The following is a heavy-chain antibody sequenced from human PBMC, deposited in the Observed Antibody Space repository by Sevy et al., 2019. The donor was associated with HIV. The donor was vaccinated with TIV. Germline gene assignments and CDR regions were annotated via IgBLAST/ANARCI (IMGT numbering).Heavy chain of an antibody. CDR1: GVTFSSYG. V-gene: IGHV3-30*18. J-gene: IGHJ3*02. D-gene: IGHD4-17*01. CDR3: AKDIRVLATVTTAGAFDI. Sequence: GGSLRLSCAASGVTFSSYGMHWVRQTPGKGLEWVAVISYDGSNKYYADSVKGRFTISRDNSKNTLYLQMNSLRAEDTAVYYCAKDIRVLATVTTAGAFDIWGQGTMVTVSS. CDR2: ISYDGSNK.